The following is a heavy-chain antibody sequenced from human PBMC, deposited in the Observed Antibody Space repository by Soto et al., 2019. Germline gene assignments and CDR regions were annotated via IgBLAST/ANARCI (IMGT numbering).Heavy chain of an antibody. CDR2: IYYSGSP. CDR3: AGGRDDYKGWYFDL. Sequence: SETLSLTCTVSGGSISSYYWSWIRQPPGKGLEWIGYIYYSGSPNYSPSLESRVTISEDTSKNQFSLKLSSVTAADTAIYYCAGGRDDYKGWYFDLWGRGTRVTVSS. D-gene: IGHD4-4*01. V-gene: IGHV4-59*01. J-gene: IGHJ2*01. CDR1: GGSISSYY.